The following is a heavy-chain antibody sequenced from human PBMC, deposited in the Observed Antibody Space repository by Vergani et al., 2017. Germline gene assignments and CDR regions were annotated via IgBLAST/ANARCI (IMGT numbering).Heavy chain of an antibody. CDR3: AREVPAAISSGWFDT. CDR1: GFTFSSYW. D-gene: IGHD2-2*02. Sequence: EVQLVESGGGLVQPGGSLRLSCAASGFTFSSYWMSWVRQAPGKGLEWVANIKQDGSEKSYVDSVKGRFTISRDNAKNSLYLQMNSLRAEDTAVYYCAREVPAAISSGWFDTWGQGTLVTVSS. J-gene: IGHJ5*02. CDR2: IKQDGSEK. V-gene: IGHV3-7*01.